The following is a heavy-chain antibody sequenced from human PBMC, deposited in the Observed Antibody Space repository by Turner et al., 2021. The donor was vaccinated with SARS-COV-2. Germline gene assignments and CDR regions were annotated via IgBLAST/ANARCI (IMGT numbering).Heavy chain of an antibody. Sequence: VPLLQSGGGLVHPGGTLRLYCGASGLPSGSNVMSWHRQALGKGLGWGSARIGSVCCTCCADSEKCRLTIARNDAKNTLYLQMNSLRAEDTAVYYGAKDVRTTPIAVAGRCSFDIWGQGTMVTVSS. V-gene: IGHV3-23*01. CDR2: RIGSVCCT. D-gene: IGHD2-15*01. J-gene: IGHJ3*02. CDR3: AKDVRTTPIAVAGRCSFDI. CDR1: GLPSGSNV.